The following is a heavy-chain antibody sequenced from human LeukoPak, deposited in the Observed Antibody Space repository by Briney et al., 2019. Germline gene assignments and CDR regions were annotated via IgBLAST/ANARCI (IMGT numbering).Heavy chain of an antibody. D-gene: IGHD4-11*01. CDR3: AKGRTVLNDALDV. CDR2: ISGSGGTT. V-gene: IGHV3-23*01. CDR1: GFSFSNYA. J-gene: IGHJ3*01. Sequence: GGSLRLSCAASGFSFSNYAISWVRQAPGKGLEWVSVISGSGGTTFYADPVKGRFTLSRDNSNNTLYLQMNSLRVGDTAVYYCAKGRTVLNDALDVWGQGTMVTVSS.